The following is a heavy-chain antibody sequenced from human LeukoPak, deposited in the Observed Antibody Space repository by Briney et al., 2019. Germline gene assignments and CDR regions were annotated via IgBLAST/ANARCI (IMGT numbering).Heavy chain of an antibody. V-gene: IGHV3-74*01. CDR2: INSDGSTT. J-gene: IGHJ6*02. CDR1: GFTFSNFW. Sequence: PGGSLRLSCAASGFTFSNFWMHWVRQAPGKGLVWVSRINSDGSTTNYADSVKGRFTISRGNAKNTLYLQMNSLRVEDTAVYYCARGSYGIDVWGQGTTVTVSS. CDR3: ARGSYGIDV.